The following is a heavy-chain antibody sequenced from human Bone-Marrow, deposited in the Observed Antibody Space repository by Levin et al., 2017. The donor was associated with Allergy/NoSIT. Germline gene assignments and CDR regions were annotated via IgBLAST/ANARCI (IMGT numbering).Heavy chain of an antibody. Sequence: GGSLRLSCAASGFTFDDYAMHWVRQAPGKGLEWVSGISWNSGSIGYADSVKGRFTISRDNAKNSLYLQMNSLRAEDTALYYCAKDIGRTWYNWNRFDYWGQGTLVTVSS. CDR3: AKDIGRTWYNWNRFDY. CDR1: GFTFDDYA. J-gene: IGHJ4*02. V-gene: IGHV3-9*01. CDR2: ISWNSGSI. D-gene: IGHD1-20*01.